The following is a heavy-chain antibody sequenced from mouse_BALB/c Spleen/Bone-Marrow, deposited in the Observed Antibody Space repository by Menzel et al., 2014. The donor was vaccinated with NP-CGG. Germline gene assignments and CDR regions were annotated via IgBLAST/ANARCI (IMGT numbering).Heavy chain of an antibody. Sequence: EVQVLESGGGLVQPGGSLKLSCAASGFDFRRYWMSWVRQAPGKGLEWIGEINPESSTINYTPSLKDKFIISRDNAKNTLYLQMSKVRSEDTALYYCARLGYYGYFVDWGQGTTLTVSS. D-gene: IGHD2-3*01. CDR2: INPESSTI. V-gene: IGHV4-1*02. CDR3: ARLGYYGYFVD. CDR1: GFDFRRYW. J-gene: IGHJ2*01.